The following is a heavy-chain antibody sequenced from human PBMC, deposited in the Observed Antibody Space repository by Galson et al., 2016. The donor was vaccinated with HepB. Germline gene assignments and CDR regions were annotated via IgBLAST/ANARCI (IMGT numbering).Heavy chain of an antibody. D-gene: IGHD3-3*01. Sequence: SVKVSCKASGYMFTSYGISWVRQAPEQGLEWVGWISVSNGNTNYAQKLKGRVTMTTDTTTNIAYMEVRSLRSDDTAVYYCARDEYYEFLSGDRRAQTFDIWGQGTMVTVSS. CDR2: ISVSNGNT. V-gene: IGHV1-18*01. CDR3: ARDEYYEFLSGDRRAQTFDI. CDR1: GYMFTSYG. J-gene: IGHJ3*02.